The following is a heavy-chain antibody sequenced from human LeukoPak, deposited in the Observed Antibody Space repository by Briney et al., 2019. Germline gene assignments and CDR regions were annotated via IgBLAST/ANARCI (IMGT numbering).Heavy chain of an antibody. Sequence: ASVKVSCKASGYTFTSYDINWVRQATGQGLESMGWMNPNSGNTGYAQKFQGRVTMTRNTSISTAYMELSSLRSEDTAVYYCARGFGQWLVNNWFDPWGQGTLVTVSS. CDR3: ARGFGQWLVNNWFDP. D-gene: IGHD6-19*01. V-gene: IGHV1-8*01. CDR1: GYTFTSYD. J-gene: IGHJ5*02. CDR2: MNPNSGNT.